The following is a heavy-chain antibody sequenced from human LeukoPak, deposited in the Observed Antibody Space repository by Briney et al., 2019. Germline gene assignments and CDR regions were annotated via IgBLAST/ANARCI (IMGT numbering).Heavy chain of an antibody. D-gene: IGHD1-26*01. CDR3: ARYISGDGFDM. Sequence: ASVKGSCKASGYTFTSFGIVWVRQATGQGPEWMGWMNPYNGDTAYGLKFQGRISFTRDISIDTAYIELSSLRSEDTAVYYCARYISGDGFDMWGQGTMVTVSS. CDR1: GYTFTSFG. CDR2: MNPYNGDT. J-gene: IGHJ3*02. V-gene: IGHV1-8*01.